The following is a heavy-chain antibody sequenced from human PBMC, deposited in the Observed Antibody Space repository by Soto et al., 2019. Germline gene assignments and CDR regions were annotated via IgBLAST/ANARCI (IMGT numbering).Heavy chain of an antibody. V-gene: IGHV5-51*01. CDR1: GYSFTSYW. CDR2: IYPGDSDT. Sequence: PVESLKISCKGSGYSFTSYWIGWVRQMPVKVLEWMGIIYPGDSDTRYSPSFQVQVTISADKSISTAYLQWSSLKASDTAMYYCARLRCSSTSCYIKLPGGPVRVIDGYAHGMDVWGQGTTLTVSS. D-gene: IGHD2-2*02. CDR3: ARLRCSSTSCYIKLPGGPVRVIDGYAHGMDV. J-gene: IGHJ6*02.